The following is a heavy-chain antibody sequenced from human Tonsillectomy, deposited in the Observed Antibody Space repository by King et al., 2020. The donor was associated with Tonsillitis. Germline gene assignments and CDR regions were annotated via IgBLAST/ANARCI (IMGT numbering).Heavy chain of an antibody. J-gene: IGHJ5*02. D-gene: IGHD4-17*01. V-gene: IGHV1-2*02. CDR1: GYTFTGYY. Sequence: QLVQSGAEVKKPGASVKVSCKASGYTFTGYYMHWVRQAPGQGLEWMGWSNPNSGGTNYAQKFQGRVTMTRDTSIGTAYMELSRLRSDDTAVYYWARESSRPDYGDYESGFDPWGQGTLVTVSS. CDR2: SNPNSGGT. CDR3: ARESSRPDYGDYESGFDP.